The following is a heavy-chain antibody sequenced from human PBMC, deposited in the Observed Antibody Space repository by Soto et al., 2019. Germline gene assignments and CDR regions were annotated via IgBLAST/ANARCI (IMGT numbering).Heavy chain of an antibody. CDR3: AKASGRVATIGFSDV. D-gene: IGHD5-12*01. CDR1: GFTFNNFA. V-gene: IGHV3-23*01. Sequence: EVQLLESGGGLVQPGGSLRLSCAASGFTFNNFAMNWVRQAPGKGLEWVSAVNNGGDSTYYADSVQGRFTISRDNSENTLYLQMNSLRADDTAVYYCAKASGRVATIGFSDVWGKGTTVTVSS. CDR2: VNNGGDST. J-gene: IGHJ6*04.